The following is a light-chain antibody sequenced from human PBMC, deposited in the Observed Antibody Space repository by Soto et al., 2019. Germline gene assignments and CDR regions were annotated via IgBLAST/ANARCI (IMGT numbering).Light chain of an antibody. CDR3: CSYAGSRSFYV. Sequence: QSVLTQPASVSGSPGQSITISCTGTSSDVGSYNLVSWYQHHPDEAPKLIIYEVNKRPSGVSNRFSGSKSGNTASLTISGLQAEDEADYYCCSYAGSRSFYVFGSGTKVTVL. CDR2: EVN. J-gene: IGLJ1*01. V-gene: IGLV2-23*02. CDR1: SSDVGSYNL.